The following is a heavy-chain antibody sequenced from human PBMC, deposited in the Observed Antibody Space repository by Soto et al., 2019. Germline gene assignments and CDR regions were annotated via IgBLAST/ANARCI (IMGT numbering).Heavy chain of an antibody. J-gene: IGHJ6*03. CDR2: INPSGGST. Sequence: ASVKVSCKASGYTFTSYYMHWVRQAPGQGLEWMGIINPSGGSTSYAQKFQGRVTMTRDTSTSTVYMELSSLRSEDTAVYYCARDLKGETTFVYYYYYIDVWGEGTTVTVSS. D-gene: IGHD3-16*01. V-gene: IGHV1-46*01. CDR1: GYTFTSYY. CDR3: ARDLKGETTFVYYYYYIDV.